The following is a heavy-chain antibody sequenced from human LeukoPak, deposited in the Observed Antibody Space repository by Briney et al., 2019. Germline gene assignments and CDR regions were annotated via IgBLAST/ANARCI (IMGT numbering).Heavy chain of an antibody. CDR3: ARTYDFWSGYLKELTFDY. J-gene: IGHJ4*02. V-gene: IGHV4-59*08. D-gene: IGHD3-3*01. CDR2: IYYSAST. Sequence: SETLSLTCTVSGGSISSYYWSWIRQPPGKGPEWIGYIYYSASTNYNPSLKSRVTISVDTSKNQFSLKLSSVTAADTAVYYCARTYDFWSGYLKELTFDYWGQGTLVTVSS. CDR1: GGSISSYY.